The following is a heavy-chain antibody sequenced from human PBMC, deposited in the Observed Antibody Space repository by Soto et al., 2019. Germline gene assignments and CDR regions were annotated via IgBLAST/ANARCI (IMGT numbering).Heavy chain of an antibody. Sequence: ASVKVSCKASGYTFTIYGISWVRQAPGQGLEWMGWISPDNGNTNYAQKFQGRVTMTTDTSTSTAYMELRSLRSGDTAVYYCARLKNVLDTVVEPALFFWGQGTLVTVSS. CDR2: ISPDNGNT. CDR3: ARLKNVLDTVVEPALFF. CDR1: GYTFTIYG. D-gene: IGHD2-2*03. V-gene: IGHV1-18*04. J-gene: IGHJ1*01.